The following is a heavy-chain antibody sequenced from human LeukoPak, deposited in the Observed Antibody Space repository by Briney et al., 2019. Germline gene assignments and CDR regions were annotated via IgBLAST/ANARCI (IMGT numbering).Heavy chain of an antibody. Sequence: SVKVSCKASGGTFSSYAISWVRQAPGQGLEWMGRIIPILGIANYAQKFQGRVTITADKSTSTAYMELSSLRSEDTAVYYCATDIVVVVAATSVDYWGQGTLVTVSS. CDR2: IIPILGIA. CDR3: ATDIVVVVAATSVDY. D-gene: IGHD2-15*01. V-gene: IGHV1-69*04. CDR1: GGTFSSYA. J-gene: IGHJ4*02.